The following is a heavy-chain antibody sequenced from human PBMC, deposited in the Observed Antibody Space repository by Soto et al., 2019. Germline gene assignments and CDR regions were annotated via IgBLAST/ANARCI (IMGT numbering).Heavy chain of an antibody. D-gene: IGHD5-12*01. V-gene: IGHV1-8*01. Sequence: QVQLVQSGAEVKKPGASVKVSCKASGYTFTNYDINWVRQATGQGLEWMGWMNPNSGNTGYAQKFQGRVTMTRNTAIRTAYMELSSLRSEDTVVYYCARVRAYSGYDERLYFYGMDFWGQGTTVTVSS. CDR2: MNPNSGNT. CDR3: ARVRAYSGYDERLYFYGMDF. J-gene: IGHJ6*02. CDR1: GYTFTNYD.